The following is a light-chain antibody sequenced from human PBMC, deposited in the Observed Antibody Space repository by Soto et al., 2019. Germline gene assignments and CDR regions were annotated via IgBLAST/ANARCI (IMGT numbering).Light chain of an antibody. Sequence: QSVLTQPPSASGSPGQSVTISCTGTSSDVGSYNYVSWYQQHPGKAPKLMIFEVTKRPSGVPDRFSGSKSGNTASLTVSGIQAEDAADYYCRSYAGSNGYVFGTGTKLTVL. J-gene: IGLJ1*01. CDR2: EVT. V-gene: IGLV2-8*01. CDR3: RSYAGSNGYV. CDR1: SSDVGSYNY.